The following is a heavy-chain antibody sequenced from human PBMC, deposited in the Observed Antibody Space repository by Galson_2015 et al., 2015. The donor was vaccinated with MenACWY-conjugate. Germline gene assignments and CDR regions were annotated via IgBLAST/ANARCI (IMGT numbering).Heavy chain of an antibody. CDR1: GFTFSTYW. CDR2: IKQDGGEK. D-gene: IGHD6-13*01. J-gene: IGHJ3*02. Sequence: SLRLSCAASGFTFSTYWMNWVRQAPGNGLEWVANIKQDGGEKYYVNSVKGRFTISRDNAKNSLHLQMNSLRAEATAVYYCVRDVFRSSSSWYDPDACDNWGQETMVTVSS. V-gene: IGHV3-7*01. CDR3: VRDVFRSSSSWYDPDACDN.